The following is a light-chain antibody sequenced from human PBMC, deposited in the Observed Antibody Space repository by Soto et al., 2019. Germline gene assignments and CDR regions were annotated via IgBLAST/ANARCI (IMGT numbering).Light chain of an antibody. CDR1: QSISSW. CDR3: QQNFSIPIT. V-gene: IGKV1-5*03. J-gene: IGKJ5*01. CDR2: KAS. Sequence: DIQMTQSPSTLSASVGDRVTITCRASQSISSWLAWYQQKPGKAPKLLIYKASTLKSGVPSRFSGSGSGTHFTLTITGLQPADFATYYCQQNFSIPITFGQGTRLEIK.